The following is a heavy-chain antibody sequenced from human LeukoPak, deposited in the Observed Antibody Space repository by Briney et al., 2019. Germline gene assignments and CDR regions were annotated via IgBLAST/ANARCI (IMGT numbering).Heavy chain of an antibody. CDR1: GFTFSEYW. D-gene: IGHD6-19*01. CDR2: IKGDGSKI. Sequence: GGSLRLSCGASGFTFSEYWMTWVRKAPGRGPEWVANIKGDGSKIYYVDSVKGRFTTSRDNDKNSLYLQMNNLRVEDTAVYHCARDGSCFDFWGQGALVTVSS. J-gene: IGHJ4*02. CDR3: ARDGSCFDF. V-gene: IGHV3-7*01.